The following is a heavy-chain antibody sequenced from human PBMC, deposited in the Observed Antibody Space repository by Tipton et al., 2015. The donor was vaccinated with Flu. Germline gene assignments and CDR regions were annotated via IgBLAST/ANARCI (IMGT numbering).Heavy chain of an antibody. V-gene: IGHV3-7*01. CDR2: IRQDGNER. CDR3: VRKGFGDY. D-gene: IGHD3-10*01. J-gene: IGHJ4*02. CDR1: GFIYSDFW. Sequence: AVSGFIYSDFWMAWVRQAPGKGLEWVANIRQDGNERYYVDSVKGRFTISRDNAKNSLFLQMNSLRAEDTAVYYCVRKGFGDYWGQGILVTVSS.